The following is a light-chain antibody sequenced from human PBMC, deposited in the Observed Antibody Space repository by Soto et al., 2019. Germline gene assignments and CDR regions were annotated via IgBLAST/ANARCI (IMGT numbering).Light chain of an antibody. V-gene: IGKV3-11*01. CDR3: QHHSTWPLT. CDR2: DAS. J-gene: IGKJ5*01. Sequence: ELVMNQSPATLSLPPGERATLSRPASQSVGSNLAWYQQKPGQAPRLLIYDASNRAAGIPARFSGSGSGTDFTLSISSLEPEDFAVYYCQHHSTWPLTFGQGTRLEIK. CDR1: QSVGSN.